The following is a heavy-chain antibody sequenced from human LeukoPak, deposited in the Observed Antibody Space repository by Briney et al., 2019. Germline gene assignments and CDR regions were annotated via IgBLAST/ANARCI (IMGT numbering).Heavy chain of an antibody. D-gene: IGHD2-2*01. CDR2: ISAYNGNT. CDR3: AREGVVPADVEAHYYYGMDV. Sequence: ASVKVSCTASGYTFTSYGISWVRQAPGQGLEWMGWISAYNGNTNYAQKLQGRVTMTTDTSTSTAYMELRSLRSDDTAVYYCAREGVVPADVEAHYYYGMDVWGQGTTVTVSS. V-gene: IGHV1-18*01. J-gene: IGHJ6*02. CDR1: GYTFTSYG.